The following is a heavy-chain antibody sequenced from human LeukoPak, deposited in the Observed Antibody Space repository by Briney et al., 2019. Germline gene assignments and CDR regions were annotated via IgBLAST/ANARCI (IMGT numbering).Heavy chain of an antibody. Sequence: GGSLRLSCSASGFTFNNYVMHWVRQAPGKGLEYVSATSADGETTYYTDSVKGRFAISRDNSRDTLSLQMSSLRAEDTAVYYCVKDCSRDWNGHWFDSWGEGTLVTVSS. J-gene: IGHJ5*01. D-gene: IGHD2-21*02. CDR3: VKDCSRDWNGHWFDS. CDR1: GFTFNNYV. V-gene: IGHV3-64D*09. CDR2: TSADGETT.